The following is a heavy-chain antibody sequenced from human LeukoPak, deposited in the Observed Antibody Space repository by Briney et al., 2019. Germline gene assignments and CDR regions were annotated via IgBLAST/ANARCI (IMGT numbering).Heavy chain of an antibody. V-gene: IGHV1-18*01. Sequence: GASVKVSCKASGYTFTSYGISWVRQAPGQGLEWMGWISAYNGNTNYAQKLQGRVTMTTDTSTSTAYMELRSLRSDDTAVYYCARREGYCSSTSCLNDAFDIWGQGTMVTVSS. CDR3: ARREGYCSSTSCLNDAFDI. CDR1: GYTFTSYG. D-gene: IGHD2-2*01. CDR2: ISAYNGNT. J-gene: IGHJ3*02.